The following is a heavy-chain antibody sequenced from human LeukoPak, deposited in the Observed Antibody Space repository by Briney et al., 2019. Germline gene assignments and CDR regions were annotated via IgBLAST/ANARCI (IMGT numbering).Heavy chain of an antibody. J-gene: IGHJ4*02. CDR2: IYSGGST. V-gene: IGHV3-53*01. CDR1: GFTVSSSY. D-gene: IGHD3-10*01. Sequence: GGSLRLSCAASGFTVSSSYWSWVRQAPGKGLEWVSVIYSGGSTYYADSVKGRFTISRDNSKNMLYLQMNSLRAEDTAVYYCARAEGINWGQGTLVTVSS. CDR3: ARAEGIN.